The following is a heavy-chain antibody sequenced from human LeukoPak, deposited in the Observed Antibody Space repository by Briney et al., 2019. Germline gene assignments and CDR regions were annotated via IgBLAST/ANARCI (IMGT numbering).Heavy chain of an antibody. CDR1: GGTFSSYT. V-gene: IGHV1-69*02. D-gene: IGHD2-2*01. CDR2: IIPILGIA. CDR3: ARYIVPAAMGVYYYYYYMDV. Sequence: SVKVSCKASGGTFSSYTISWVRQAPGQGLEWMGRIIPILGIANYAQKFQGRVTITADKSTSTAYMELSSLRSEDTAVYYCARYIVPAAMGVYYYYYYMDVWGKGTTVTVSS. J-gene: IGHJ6*03.